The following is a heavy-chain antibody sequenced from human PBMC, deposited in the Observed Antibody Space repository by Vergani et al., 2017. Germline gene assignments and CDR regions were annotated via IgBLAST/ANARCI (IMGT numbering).Heavy chain of an antibody. CDR3: GRVADFYGLGSRLLDL. D-gene: IGHD3-10*01. Sequence: QVRLQESGPGLVKPSETLSLTCSASGGSRSGYYWSWIGQPPGKELEWIGYMYHSGSTNYNPSLETRVTISGDTSKNQFSLKLNSVTAADTAVYYCGRVADFYGLGSRLLDLWGQGILVTVSS. CDR2: MYHSGST. V-gene: IGHV4-59*01. CDR1: GGSRSGYY. J-gene: IGHJ5*02.